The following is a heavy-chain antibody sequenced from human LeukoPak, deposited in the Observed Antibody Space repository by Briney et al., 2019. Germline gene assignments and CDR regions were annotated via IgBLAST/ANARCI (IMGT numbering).Heavy chain of an antibody. J-gene: IGHJ4*02. V-gene: IGHV3-53*01. CDR2: IHSGGST. CDR1: GFSFSNYG. Sequence: GGSLRLSCAASGFSFSNYGMGWVRQAPGKGLEWVSVIHSGGSTYYADSVKGRFTISRDNPKNTLYLQMNSLRAEDTAVYYCATGYADYGGAADYWGQGTLVTVSS. CDR3: ATGYADYGGAADY. D-gene: IGHD4-17*01.